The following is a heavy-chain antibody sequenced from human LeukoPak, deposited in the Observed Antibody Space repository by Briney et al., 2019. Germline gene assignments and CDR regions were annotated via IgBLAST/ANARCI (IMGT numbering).Heavy chain of an antibody. J-gene: IGHJ6*04. D-gene: IGHD2-2*02. CDR2: INAGNGNT. V-gene: IGHV1-3*01. CDR1: GYTFTSYA. Sequence: GASVKVSCKASGYTFTSYAMRWVRQAPGQRLEWMGWINAGNGNTKYSQKFQGRVTITRDTSASTAYMELSSLRSEDTAVYYCARGDIVVVPAAISSYYYGMDVWGKGTTVTVSS. CDR3: ARGDIVVVPAAISSYYYGMDV.